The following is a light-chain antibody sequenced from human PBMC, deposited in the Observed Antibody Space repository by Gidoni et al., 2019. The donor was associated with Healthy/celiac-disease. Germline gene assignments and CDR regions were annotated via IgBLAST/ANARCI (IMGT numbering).Light chain of an antibody. Sequence: DIVMPQSPLSLPVTPGEPASISCRSSQSLLHSNGYNYLDWYLQKPGQSPQLLIYLGSNRASGVPDRFRGSGSGTDCTLKISRVEAEDVGVYYCMQALQTPTFGGGTKVEIK. V-gene: IGKV2-28*01. CDR3: MQALQTPT. CDR1: QSLLHSNGYNY. CDR2: LGS. J-gene: IGKJ4*01.